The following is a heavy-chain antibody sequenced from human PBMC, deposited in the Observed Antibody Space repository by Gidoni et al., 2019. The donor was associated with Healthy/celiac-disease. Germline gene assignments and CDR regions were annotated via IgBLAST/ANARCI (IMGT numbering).Heavy chain of an antibody. CDR3: ARWGSPGSLNWFDP. CDR2: IYHSGRT. D-gene: IGHD1-26*01. Sequence: QVHLQESGPGLVKPSETLSLTCTVSGGPISTYYWSWIRQPPGKGLEWIGYIYHSGRTNYNPSLKSRVTISVDTSKKQFSLKLTSVTAADTAVYYCARWGSPGSLNWFDPWGQGTLVTVSS. V-gene: IGHV4-59*01. J-gene: IGHJ5*02. CDR1: GGPISTYY.